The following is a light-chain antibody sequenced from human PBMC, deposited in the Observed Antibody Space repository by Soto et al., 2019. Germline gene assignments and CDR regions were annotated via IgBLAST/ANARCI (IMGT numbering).Light chain of an antibody. CDR3: QSYDSSLSGYV. CDR1: ISNIGAGYD. Sequence: QSVLTQPASLSGAPGQRVTISCTGSISNIGAGYDVHWYQQLPGTAPKLLIYGNSNRPSGVPDRFSGSKSGASASLAITGLQAEDEADYYCQSYDSSLSGYVFGTGTKVNVL. CDR2: GNS. J-gene: IGLJ1*01. V-gene: IGLV1-40*01.